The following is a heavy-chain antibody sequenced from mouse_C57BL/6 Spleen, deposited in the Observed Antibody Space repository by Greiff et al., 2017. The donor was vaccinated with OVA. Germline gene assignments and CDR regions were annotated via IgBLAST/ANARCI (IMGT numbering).Heavy chain of an antibody. CDR2: IYPGDGDT. V-gene: IGHV1-80*01. Sequence: LQESGAELVKPGASVKISCKASGYAFSSYWMNWVKQRPGKGLEWIGKIYPGDGDTNYNGKFNGKTTLTAYKSSTTTYMQLSILTSEDSAVYFYARWSTTVVAGYYFDYWGQGTTLTVSS. D-gene: IGHD1-1*01. CDR3: ARWSTTVVAGYYFDY. CDR1: GYAFSSYW. J-gene: IGHJ2*01.